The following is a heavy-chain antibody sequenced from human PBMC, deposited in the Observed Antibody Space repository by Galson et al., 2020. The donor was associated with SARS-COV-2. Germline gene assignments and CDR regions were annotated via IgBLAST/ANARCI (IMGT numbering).Heavy chain of an antibody. Sequence: GGSLRLSCAASGFTFSSYGMHWVRQAPGKGLEWVAVIWYDGSNKYYADSVKGRFSISRDNSKHTLYLQMNSLRAEDTAVYYCAKTSARVVVVAAGREYGMDVWGQGTTVTVSS. CDR3: AKTSARVVVVAAGREYGMDV. V-gene: IGHV3-33*06. J-gene: IGHJ6*02. CDR2: IWYDGSNK. CDR1: GFTFSSYG. D-gene: IGHD2-15*01.